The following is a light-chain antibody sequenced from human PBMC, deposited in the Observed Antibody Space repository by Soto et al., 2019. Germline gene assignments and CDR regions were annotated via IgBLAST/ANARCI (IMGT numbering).Light chain of an antibody. CDR1: TSDVGGYDV. V-gene: IGLV2-23*02. Sequence: QSVLTQPASVSGSPGQSITISFSGTTSDVGGYDVVSWYQQHPGKAPKLMIFEVNQRPSGVSDRFSGSKSGNTASLTISGLQAGDEADYYCCSFAGSSTFWVFGGGTQLTVL. J-gene: IGLJ3*02. CDR2: EVN. CDR3: CSFAGSSTFWV.